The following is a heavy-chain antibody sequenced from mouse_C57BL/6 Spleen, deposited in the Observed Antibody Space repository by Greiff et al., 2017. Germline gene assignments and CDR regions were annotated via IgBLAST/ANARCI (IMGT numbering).Heavy chain of an antibody. CDR2: INPNNGGT. CDR3: ARLHYGNYRDYFDY. CDR1: GYTFTDYN. J-gene: IGHJ2*01. D-gene: IGHD2-1*01. V-gene: IGHV1-22*01. Sequence: EVMLVESGPELVKPGASVKMSCKASGYTFTDYNMHWVKQSHGKSLEWIGYINPNNGGTSYNQKFKGKATLTVNKSPSTAYMELRSLTSEDSAVYYCARLHYGNYRDYFDYWGQGTTLTVSS.